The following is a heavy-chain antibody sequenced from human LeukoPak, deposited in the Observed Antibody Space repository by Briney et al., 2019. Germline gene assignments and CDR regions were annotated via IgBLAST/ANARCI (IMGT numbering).Heavy chain of an antibody. CDR3: AKGDIVVVAASNDY. CDR2: LSGSGGST. CDR1: GFTFSNYA. Sequence: GGSLRLSCAASGFTFSNYAMSWVRQAPGKGLEWVSALSGSGGSTYYADSAKGRFTISRDNSKNTLYLQMNSLRAEDTAVYYCAKGDIVVVAASNDYWGQGTLVTVSS. J-gene: IGHJ4*02. D-gene: IGHD2-15*01. V-gene: IGHV3-23*01.